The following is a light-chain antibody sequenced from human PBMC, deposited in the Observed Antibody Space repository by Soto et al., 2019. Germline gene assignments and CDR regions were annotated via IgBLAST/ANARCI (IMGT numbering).Light chain of an antibody. J-gene: IGLJ2*01. CDR3: AAWDHSLNGVV. CDR2: GND. CDR1: SSNIGGNI. V-gene: IGLV1-44*01. Sequence: QSVLTQPPSASGTPGQRVTISCSGSSSNIGGNIVNWYQQLPGTAPKLLIFGNDQRPSWVPDRFSGSKSGTSASLAISGLQSEDEANYYCAAWDHSLNGVVFGGGTKLTVL.